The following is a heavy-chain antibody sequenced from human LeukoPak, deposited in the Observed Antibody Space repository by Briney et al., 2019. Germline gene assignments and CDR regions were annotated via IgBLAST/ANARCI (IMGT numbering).Heavy chain of an antibody. CDR1: GFTFSSYS. CDR2: ISSSSSYI. J-gene: IGHJ3*02. V-gene: IGHV3-21*01. CDR3: ARDGRYCSGGSCQQGDAFDI. D-gene: IGHD2-15*01. Sequence: GGSLRLSCAASGFTFSSYSMHWVRQAPGKGLEWVSSISSSSSYIYYADSVKGRFTISRDNAKNSLYLQMNSLRAEDTAVYYCARDGRYCSGGSCQQGDAFDIWGQGTMVTVSS.